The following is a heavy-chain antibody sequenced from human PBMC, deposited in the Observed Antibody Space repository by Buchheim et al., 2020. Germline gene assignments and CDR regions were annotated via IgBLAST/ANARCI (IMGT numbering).Heavy chain of an antibody. D-gene: IGHD3-9*01. V-gene: IGHV3-7*01. CDR2: IHHDGSET. CDR1: GFTFSNSW. CDR3: ATIRGTFDY. J-gene: IGHJ4*02. Sequence: EVQLVESGGGLVQPGGSLRVSCAASGFTFSNSWMGWVRQAPGQGLEWVANIHHDGSETYYADSVKGRFTISRDNHKNSLYLQMNSLRVEDTGLYYCATIRGTFDYWGQGSL.